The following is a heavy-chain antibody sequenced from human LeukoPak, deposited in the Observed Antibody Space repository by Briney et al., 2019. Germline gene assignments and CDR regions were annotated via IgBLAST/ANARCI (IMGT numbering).Heavy chain of an antibody. D-gene: IGHD2-2*02. Sequence: SETLSLTSTDSGGSISSYNWSLIRQPLGKGLEWSGYIYYSGSTNYNPCLKSRVAISVATSTKQFSLIFSSMAGAATAGQYCARDVLYPRTDAFDIWGQGTMVTVSS. V-gene: IGHV4-59*01. CDR1: GGSISSYN. J-gene: IGHJ3*02. CDR3: ARDVLYPRTDAFDI. CDR2: IYYSGST.